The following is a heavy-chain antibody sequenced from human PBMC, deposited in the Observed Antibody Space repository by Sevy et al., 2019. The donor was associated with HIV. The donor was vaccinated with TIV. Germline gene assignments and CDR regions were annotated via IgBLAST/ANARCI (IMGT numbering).Heavy chain of an antibody. CDR1: GYTLTQLS. V-gene: IGHV1-24*01. Sequence: ASVTVSCKVSGYTLTQLSMHWVRQAPGKGLAWMGSFDPEDGETLYAQKFQGRVTMTEDTSTDTAYMELSSLRSEDTAIYYCATTKDYYESSGSPFDYWGQGTLVTVSS. D-gene: IGHD3-22*01. J-gene: IGHJ4*02. CDR3: ATTKDYYESSGSPFDY. CDR2: FDPEDGET.